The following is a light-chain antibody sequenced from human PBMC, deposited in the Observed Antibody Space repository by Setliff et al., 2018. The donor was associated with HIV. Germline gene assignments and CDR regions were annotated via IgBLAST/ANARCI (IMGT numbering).Light chain of an antibody. V-gene: IGLV2-14*03. J-gene: IGLJ3*02. CDR3: SSYTSSTTFLV. CDR2: DVN. CDR1: SSDVGGYDF. Sequence: QPALTQPASVSGSPGQSITISCTGTSSDVGGYDFVSWYQFHPGRAPRLMIYDVNKRSSGVSNRFSGSKSGDTASLTISGRQAEDEADYFCSSYTSSTTFLVFGGGTKVTVL.